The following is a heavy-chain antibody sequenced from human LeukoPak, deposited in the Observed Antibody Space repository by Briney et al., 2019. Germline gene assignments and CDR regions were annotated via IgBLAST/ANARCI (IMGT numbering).Heavy chain of an antibody. J-gene: IGHJ3*02. Sequence: PGGSLRLSCVASGFTFSSYAMSWVRQAPGKGLEWVSAISGSGGRTYYADSVKGRFTISRDNSKNTLYLQMNSLRAEDTAVYYCAAAMGWYSSSPLRRAFDIWGQGTMVTVSS. D-gene: IGHD6-6*01. CDR1: GFTFSSYA. CDR3: AAAMGWYSSSPLRRAFDI. V-gene: IGHV3-23*01. CDR2: ISGSGGRT.